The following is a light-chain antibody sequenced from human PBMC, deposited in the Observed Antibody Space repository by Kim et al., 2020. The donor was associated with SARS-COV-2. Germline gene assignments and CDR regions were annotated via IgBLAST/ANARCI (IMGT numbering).Light chain of an antibody. CDR3: QQYHSYSFVT. V-gene: IGKV1-5*01. CDR2: DAS. J-gene: IGKJ4*01. CDR1: QSISVW. Sequence: DIQMTQSPSTLSASVGDRVTITCRASQSISVWLAWYQQKPGKAPKVLIYDASTLESGVPSRFSGSGSGTEFTLTISSLQPDDFATYYCQQYHSYSFVTFGGGTKVDIK.